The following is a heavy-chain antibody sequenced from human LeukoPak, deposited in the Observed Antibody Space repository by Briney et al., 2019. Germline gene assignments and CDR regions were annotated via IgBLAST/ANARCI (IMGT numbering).Heavy chain of an antibody. Sequence: SGGSLRLSCAASGFTVSTNYMSWVRQAPGKGLEWVSVIYSGGYTNYADSVKGRFTISRDNSKNTLYLQMNSLRAEDTAVYYCAKDTPIAARPDYWGQGTLVTVSS. V-gene: IGHV3-53*01. J-gene: IGHJ4*02. CDR1: GFTVSTNY. D-gene: IGHD6-6*01. CDR3: AKDTPIAARPDY. CDR2: IYSGGYT.